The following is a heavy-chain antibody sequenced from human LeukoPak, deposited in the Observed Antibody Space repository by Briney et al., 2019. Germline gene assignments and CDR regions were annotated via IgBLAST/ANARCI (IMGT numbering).Heavy chain of an antibody. CDR2: ISPSGDYT. Sequence: ASVKVSCKASGYTFSSYYMHWVRQAPGQGLEWMGIISPSGDYTRYAQKLQGRVSMTLHTSTSTVYMELNSLESEDTAMYYCARDNSGWSVDYWGQGTLVTVSS. D-gene: IGHD6-19*01. CDR3: ARDNSGWSVDY. V-gene: IGHV1-46*04. J-gene: IGHJ4*02. CDR1: GYTFSSYY.